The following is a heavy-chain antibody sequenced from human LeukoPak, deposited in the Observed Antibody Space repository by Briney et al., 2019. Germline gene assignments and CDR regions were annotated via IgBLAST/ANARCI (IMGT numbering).Heavy chain of an antibody. CDR2: ISGSGGST. J-gene: IGHJ4*02. V-gene: IGHV3-23*01. Sequence: PGGSLRLSCAASGFTFSSYAMSWVRQAPGKGLEWVSTISGSGGSTYYADSVKGRFTISRDNSKNTLYLQMNSLRAEDTAVYYCAKDRIVVVAAPFDYWGQGTLVTVSS. D-gene: IGHD2-15*01. CDR3: AKDRIVVVAAPFDY. CDR1: GFTFSSYA.